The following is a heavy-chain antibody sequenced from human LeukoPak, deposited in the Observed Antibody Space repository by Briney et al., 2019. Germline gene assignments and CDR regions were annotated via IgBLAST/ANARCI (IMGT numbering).Heavy chain of an antibody. D-gene: IGHD1-26*01. CDR3: ARWGDSGKIDY. J-gene: IGHJ4*02. CDR1: GDSLSSNSAD. V-gene: IGHV6-1*01. CDR2: TYYRSKWYN. Sequence: SQTLPLTCAISGDSLSSNSADWNWLRQSPSRGLEWLGRTYYRSKWYNDYAVSVKSRITINPDTSKNQFSLQLNSVTPEDTAVYYCARWGDSGKIDYWDRGTLVTVSA.